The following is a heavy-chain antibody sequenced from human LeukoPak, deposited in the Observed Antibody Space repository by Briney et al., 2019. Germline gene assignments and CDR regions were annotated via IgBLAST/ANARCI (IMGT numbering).Heavy chain of an antibody. J-gene: IGHJ4*02. Sequence: PSETLSLTRAVYVGSFSGYYWRSIRPPPCKGGQWIGEINHSGNTNFNPSRKSRVNISVDTCKNQFALKLSSVTAADTAVYYCARGVFDYYESSGYFNYWGQGTLVTVSS. CDR3: ARGVFDYYESSGYFNY. CDR2: INHSGNT. D-gene: IGHD3-22*01. V-gene: IGHV4-34*01. CDR1: VGSFSGYY.